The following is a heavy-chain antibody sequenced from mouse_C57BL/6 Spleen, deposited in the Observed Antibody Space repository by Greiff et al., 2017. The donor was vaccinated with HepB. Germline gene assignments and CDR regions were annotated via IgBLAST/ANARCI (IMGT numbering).Heavy chain of an antibody. V-gene: IGHV1-81*01. CDR3: ARETVVATRGAMDY. CDR2: IYPRSGNT. CDR1: GYTFTSYG. J-gene: IGHJ4*01. D-gene: IGHD1-1*01. Sequence: QVQLQQSGAELARPGASVKLSCKASGYTFTSYGISWVKQRTGQGLEWIGEIYPRSGNTYYNEKFKGKATLTADKSSSTAYMELRSLTSEDSAVYFCARETVVATRGAMDYWGQGTSVTVSS.